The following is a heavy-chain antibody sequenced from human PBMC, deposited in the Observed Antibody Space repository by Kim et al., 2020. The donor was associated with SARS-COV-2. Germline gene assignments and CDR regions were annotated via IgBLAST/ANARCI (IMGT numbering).Heavy chain of an antibody. D-gene: IGHD2-15*01. V-gene: IGHV3-11*03. Sequence: NYAEIVKGRFTVSRDNAENSVSLQMSSLRAEDTAIYYCARRGIGWYSHIDYWGQGTLVTVSS. J-gene: IGHJ4*02. CDR3: ARRGIGWYSHIDY.